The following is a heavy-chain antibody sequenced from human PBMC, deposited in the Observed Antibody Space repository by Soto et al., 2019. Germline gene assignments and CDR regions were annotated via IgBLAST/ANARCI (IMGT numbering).Heavy chain of an antibody. J-gene: IGHJ6*02. CDR3: ARQLLEDSSGDYLSYYGMDV. CDR2: IIPIFGTA. V-gene: IGHV1-69*01. D-gene: IGHD3-22*01. Sequence: QVQLVQSGAEVKKPGSSVKVSCKASGGTFSSYAISWVRQAPGQGLEWLGGIIPIFGTANYAQKFQGRVTITADASTSTAYLELSSLRSEDTAVYYCARQLLEDSSGDYLSYYGMDVWGQGTTVTVSS. CDR1: GGTFSSYA.